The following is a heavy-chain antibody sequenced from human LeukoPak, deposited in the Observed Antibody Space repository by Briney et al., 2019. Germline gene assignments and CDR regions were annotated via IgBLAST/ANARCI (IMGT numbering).Heavy chain of an antibody. CDR3: ARYGDYVDYFDY. CDR1: GGSISSGDYY. V-gene: IGHV4-30-4*01. CDR2: IYYSGST. Sequence: PSETLSLTCTVSGGSISSGDYYWSWLRQPPGKGLEWIGYIYYSGSTYYNPSLKSRVTISVDTSKNQFSLKLSSVTAADTAVYYCARYGDYVDYFDYWGQGTLVTVSS. D-gene: IGHD4-17*01. J-gene: IGHJ4*02.